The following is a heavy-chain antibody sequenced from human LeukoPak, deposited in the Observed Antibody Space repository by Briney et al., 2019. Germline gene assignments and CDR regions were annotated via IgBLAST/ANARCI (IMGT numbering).Heavy chain of an antibody. D-gene: IGHD6-13*01. CDR1: CYTFHSYG. V-gene: IGHV1-2*02. J-gene: IGHJ4*02. CDR2: IYYNWDGT. Sequence: ASVKVFCKTSCYTFHSYGLSWVPQAPGQGLGWVGWIYYNWDGTNYAQKLQGRVTMTRDTSISTAYMGLSRLRSDDTAVYYCAREDSSSWYFPSFDDWSEGTLVSASS. CDR3: AREDSSSWYFPSFDD.